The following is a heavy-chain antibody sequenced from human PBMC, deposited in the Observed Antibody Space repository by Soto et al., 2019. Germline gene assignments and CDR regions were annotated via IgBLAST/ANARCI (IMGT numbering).Heavy chain of an antibody. D-gene: IGHD3-3*02. Sequence: SETLSLTCAVSGGSISSGGYSWSWIRQPPGKGLEWIGYIYHSGSTYYNPSLKSRVTISVDGSKNQFSLKLSSVTAADTAVYYCARNPAFYYGMDVWGQGTTVTVSS. CDR1: GGSISSGGYS. CDR3: ARNPAFYYGMDV. CDR2: IYHSGST. J-gene: IGHJ6*02. V-gene: IGHV4-30-2*01.